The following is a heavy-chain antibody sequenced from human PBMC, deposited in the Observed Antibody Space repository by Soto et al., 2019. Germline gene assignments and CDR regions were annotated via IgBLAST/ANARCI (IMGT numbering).Heavy chain of an antibody. CDR1: GFTFSGYG. Sequence: GGSLRTSCASSGFTFSGYGMHWDHQAPGKGLDWVADISYDGSNKYYADSVKGRFTTSIDNSKNTLYLQMNSLRAEDREVYYCAKDRRTYYYFWSGSGGVDYWGQGT. CDR2: ISYDGSNK. D-gene: IGHD3-3*01. CDR3: AKDRRTYYYFWSGSGGVDY. J-gene: IGHJ4*02. V-gene: IGHV3-30*18.